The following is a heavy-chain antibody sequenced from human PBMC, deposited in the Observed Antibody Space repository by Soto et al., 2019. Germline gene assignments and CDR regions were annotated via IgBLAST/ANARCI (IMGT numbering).Heavy chain of an antibody. V-gene: IGHV4-34*01. CDR1: GGSFSGYY. D-gene: IGHD2-15*01. CDR2: INHSGST. CDR3: ARLLVAAKAYWFDP. Sequence: QVQLQQWGAGLLKPSETLSLTCAVYGGSFSGYYWSWIRQPPGKGLEWIGEINHSGSTNYNPSLKRRVTISVDTSKNQFSLKLSSVTAADTAVYYCARLLVAAKAYWFDPWGQGTLVTVSS. J-gene: IGHJ5*02.